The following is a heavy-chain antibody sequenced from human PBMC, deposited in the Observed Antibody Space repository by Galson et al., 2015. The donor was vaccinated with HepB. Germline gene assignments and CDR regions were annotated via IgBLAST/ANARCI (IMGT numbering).Heavy chain of an antibody. J-gene: IGHJ4*02. CDR2: ISGGDASNQ. D-gene: IGHD2-2*02. CDR1: GFTFSNYG. CDR3: AKESEYCTTSTCYYIEY. Sequence: SLRLSCAASGFTFSNYGMHWVRQTPGKGLEWVAVISGGDASNQYYADSMRGRFTISRDNSKNTVFLQMNSLRAEDTAVYYCAKESEYCTTSTCYYIEYWGRGTLVTVSS. V-gene: IGHV3-30*18.